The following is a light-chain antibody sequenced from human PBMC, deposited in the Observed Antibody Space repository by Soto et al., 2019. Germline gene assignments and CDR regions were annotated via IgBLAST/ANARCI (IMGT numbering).Light chain of an antibody. CDR2: EGS. V-gene: IGLV2-23*01. J-gene: IGLJ2*01. Sequence: QSALTQPASVSGSPGQSITISCTGTSSDVGSYNLVSWYQQHPGKAPKLMIYEGSKRPSGVSNRFSGSKSGNTASLTISGLQAEDEADYYCCSYAGSSTPHVVFGGGTKHTVL. CDR3: CSYAGSSTPHVV. CDR1: SSDVGSYNL.